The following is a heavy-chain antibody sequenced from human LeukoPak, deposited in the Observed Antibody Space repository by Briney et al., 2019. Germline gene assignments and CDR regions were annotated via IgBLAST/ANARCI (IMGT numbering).Heavy chain of an antibody. D-gene: IGHD2-2*01. CDR2: IIPIFGTA. CDR1: GGTFSSYA. V-gene: IGHV1-69*06. CDR3: ARGESVVVPAAPFDY. Sequence: ASVKVSCKASGGTFSSYAISWVRQAPGQGLEWMGGIIPIFGTANYAQKFQGRVTITADKSTSTAYMELSSLRSEDTAVYYCARGESVVVPAAPFDYWGQGTLVTVSS. J-gene: IGHJ4*02.